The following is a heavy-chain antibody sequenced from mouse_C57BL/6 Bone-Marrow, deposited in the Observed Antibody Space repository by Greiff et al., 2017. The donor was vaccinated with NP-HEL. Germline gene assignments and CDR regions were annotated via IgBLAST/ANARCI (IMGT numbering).Heavy chain of an antibody. V-gene: IGHV5-12*01. CDR3: ARQGGKGDYWYFDV. J-gene: IGHJ1*03. CDR2: ISNGGGST. CDR1: GFTFSDYY. Sequence: EVNVVESGGGLVQPGGSLKLSCAASGFTFSDYYMYWVRQTPEKRLEWVAYISNGGGSTYYPDTVKGRFTISRDNAKNTLYLQMSRLKSEDTAMYYCARQGGKGDYWYFDVWGTGTTVTVSS.